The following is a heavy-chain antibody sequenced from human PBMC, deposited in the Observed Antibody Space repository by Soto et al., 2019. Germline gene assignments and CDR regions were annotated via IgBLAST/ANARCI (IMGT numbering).Heavy chain of an antibody. V-gene: IGHV1-18*01. D-gene: IGHD6-19*01. Sequence: ASVKVSCKASGYTFTSYGISWVRQAPGQGLEWMGWISAYNGNTNYAQKLQGRVTMTTDTSTSTAYMELRSLRSDDTAVYYCARREAGNGYSSGWYYFDYWGQGTLVTVSS. CDR2: ISAYNGNT. CDR1: GYTFTSYG. J-gene: IGHJ4*02. CDR3: ARREAGNGYSSGWYYFDY.